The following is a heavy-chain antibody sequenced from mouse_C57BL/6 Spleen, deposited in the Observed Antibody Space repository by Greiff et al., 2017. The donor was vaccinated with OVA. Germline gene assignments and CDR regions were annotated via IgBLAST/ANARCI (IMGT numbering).Heavy chain of an antibody. CDR1: GFSLTSYG. CDR2: IWSDGST. J-gene: IGHJ4*01. D-gene: IGHD2-3*01. Sequence: QVQLKQSGPGLVAPSQCLSITCTVSGFSLTSYGVHWVRQPPGKGLEWLVVIWSDGSTTYNSALKYRLSISKDNSKSQVFLKMNSRLTDDTAMYYWARQVPLDGYFYYAMDYWGQGTSVTVSS. CDR3: ARQVPLDGYFYYAMDY. V-gene: IGHV2-6-1*01.